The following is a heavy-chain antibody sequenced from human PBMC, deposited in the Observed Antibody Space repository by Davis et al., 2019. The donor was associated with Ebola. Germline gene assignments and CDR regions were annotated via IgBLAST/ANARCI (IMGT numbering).Heavy chain of an antibody. Sequence: SVQVSCKASVGTFSSYAISWVRQAPGQGLEWMGRIIPILGIAIYAQKFQGRVTITADKSTSTAYMELSSLRSEDTAVYYCARVGAFDDGMDVWGQGTTVTVSS. D-gene: IGHD3-16*01. J-gene: IGHJ6*02. CDR3: ARVGAFDDGMDV. V-gene: IGHV1-69*04. CDR2: IIPILGIA. CDR1: VGTFSSYA.